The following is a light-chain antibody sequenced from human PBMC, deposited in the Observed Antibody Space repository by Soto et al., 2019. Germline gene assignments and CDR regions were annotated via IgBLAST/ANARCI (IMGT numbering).Light chain of an antibody. CDR2: GAR. J-gene: IGKJ1*01. CDR1: QSVSSSY. CDR3: QQYGTSPWT. Sequence: EIVMTQSPGTLSLSPGERATHSCRASQSVSSSYLAWYQQKPGQAPRLLIYGARTRATGVPDRFSASGSGTDFSLTISRLEPEDFAVYYCQQYGTSPWTFGQGTKVDIK. V-gene: IGKV3-20*01.